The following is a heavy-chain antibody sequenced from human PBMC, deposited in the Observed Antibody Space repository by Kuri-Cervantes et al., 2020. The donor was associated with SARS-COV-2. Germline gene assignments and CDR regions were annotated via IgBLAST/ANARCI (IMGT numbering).Heavy chain of an antibody. J-gene: IGHJ6*03. CDR3: AKPKPTFIVVPAASYYYMDV. Sequence: ETLSLTCTVSGGSISSYYWSWIRQPAGKGLEWVSAISGSGGSTYYADSVKGRFTISRDNSKNTLYLQMNSLRAEDTAVYYCAKPKPTFIVVPAASYYYMDVWGKGTTVTVSS. CDR2: ISGSGGST. V-gene: IGHV3-23*01. D-gene: IGHD2-2*01. CDR1: GGSISSYY.